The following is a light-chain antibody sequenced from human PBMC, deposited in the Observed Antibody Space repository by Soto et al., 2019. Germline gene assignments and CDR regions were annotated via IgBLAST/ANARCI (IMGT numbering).Light chain of an antibody. CDR3: SSYTNIKTVV. Sequence: QSALTQPVSVSGSPGQSITISCTGATSDIGSYNYVSWYQQHPGKAPKLIIYEVTKRPSGISDRFSGSKSGITASLTISGLQAEDEADYHCSSYTNIKTVVFGGGTKVTVL. CDR2: EVT. J-gene: IGLJ2*01. V-gene: IGLV2-14*03. CDR1: TSDIGSYNY.